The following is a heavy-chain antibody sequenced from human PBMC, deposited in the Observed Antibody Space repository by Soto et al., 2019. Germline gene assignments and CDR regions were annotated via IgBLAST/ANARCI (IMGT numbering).Heavy chain of an antibody. D-gene: IGHD2-2*01. Sequence: SETLSLTCTVSGGSISGSSYYWGWIRQPPGKGLEWIGRIHYTETTYYNPSLKSRVTISVDTSKNQLFLKLSSVTAADTAVYYCARPHCSSSNCPNWFDPWGQGTLVTVSS. CDR2: IHYTETT. CDR3: ARPHCSSSNCPNWFDP. V-gene: IGHV4-39*01. J-gene: IGHJ5*02. CDR1: GGSISGSSYY.